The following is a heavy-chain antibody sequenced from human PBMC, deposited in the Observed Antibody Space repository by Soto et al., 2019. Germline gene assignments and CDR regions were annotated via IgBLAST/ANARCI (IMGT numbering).Heavy chain of an antibody. Sequence: QVQLQESGPGLVEPSGTLSLSCSVSSGSITINTWWHWVRQPPGKGLEWIGEISHGGITNYNPYLKSRVSISVDKSKNQFSLRLNSVTAADTAIYYCLRNLESWGQGTLVSVSS. J-gene: IGHJ4*02. V-gene: IGHV4-4*02. CDR2: ISHGGIT. CDR3: LRNLES. CDR1: SGSITINTW.